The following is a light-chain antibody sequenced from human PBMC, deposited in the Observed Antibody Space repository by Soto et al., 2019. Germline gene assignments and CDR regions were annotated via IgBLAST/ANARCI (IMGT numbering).Light chain of an antibody. J-gene: IGKJ1*01. Sequence: DIQLIQSPSFLSTSVGDRVTITCRASQGISSYLAWYQQKPGKAPKLLIYAASTLQSGVPSRFSGSGSGTEFTLTISSLQPEDCATYYCQQLNSYPRTFGQGTKVDIK. CDR2: AAS. V-gene: IGKV1-9*01. CDR3: QQLNSYPRT. CDR1: QGISSY.